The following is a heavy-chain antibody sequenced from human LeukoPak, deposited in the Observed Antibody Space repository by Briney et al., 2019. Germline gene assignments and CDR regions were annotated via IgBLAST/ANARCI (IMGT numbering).Heavy chain of an antibody. CDR2: INPNSGGT. V-gene: IGHV1-2*02. D-gene: IGHD2-21*02. CDR1: GYTFTGYY. Sequence: ASVKVSCKASGYTFTGYYMHWVRQAPGQGLEWMGWINPNSGGTNYAQKFQGRVTMTRDTSISTAYMELSRLRSDDTAVYYCARVIVVVTAIGGWFDPWGQGTLVTVSS. J-gene: IGHJ5*02. CDR3: ARVIVVVTAIGGWFDP.